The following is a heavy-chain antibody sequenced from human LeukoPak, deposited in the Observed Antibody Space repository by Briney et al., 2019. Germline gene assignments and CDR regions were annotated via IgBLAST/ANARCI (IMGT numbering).Heavy chain of an antibody. J-gene: IGHJ4*02. V-gene: IGHV3-21*01. CDR1: GFTFSSYS. Sequence: GGSLRLSCAASGFTFSSYSMNWVRQAPGKGLEWVSSISSSSSYIYYADSVKGRFTISRDNAKNSLYLQMNSLRAEDTAVYYCARAPRGAAHPYYFDYWGQGTLVTVSS. CDR2: ISSSSSYI. CDR3: ARAPRGAAHPYYFDY. D-gene: IGHD6-6*01.